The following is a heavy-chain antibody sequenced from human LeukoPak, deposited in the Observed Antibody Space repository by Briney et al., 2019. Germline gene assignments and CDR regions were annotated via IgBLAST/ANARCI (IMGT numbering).Heavy chain of an antibody. V-gene: IGHV3-33*07. CDR1: GFTFSRYG. CDR2: IWYGGSNK. J-gene: IGHJ4*02. Sequence: GGSLRLSCAAFGFTFSRYGMDWVGQGPSTWVEGVAVIWYGGSNKYYAASVKGRFTISRDNSKNPLYLQMTSLRAEDTAVYYCAREVKGYCSGGSCSSTLGYWGQGTLVTVSS. D-gene: IGHD2-15*01. CDR3: AREVKGYCSGGSCSSTLGY.